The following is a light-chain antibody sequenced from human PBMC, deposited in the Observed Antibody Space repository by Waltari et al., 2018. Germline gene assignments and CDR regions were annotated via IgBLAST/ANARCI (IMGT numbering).Light chain of an antibody. V-gene: IGKV3-15*01. CDR1: QSVSSK. CDR2: DAS. CDR3: QQYNQWPRT. J-gene: IGKJ1*01. Sequence: EIVMTQSPATLSVSPGESATLPCRASQSVSSKLAWYQQIPGQAPRLLIYDASTSATAIPARFTAGGSGTEFTLSISSLQSEDFAVYYCQQYNQWPRTFGQGTKVEIK.